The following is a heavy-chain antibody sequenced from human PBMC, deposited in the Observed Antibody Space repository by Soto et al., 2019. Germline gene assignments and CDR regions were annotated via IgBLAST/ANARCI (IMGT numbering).Heavy chain of an antibody. D-gene: IGHD2-2*01. CDR3: ARLVGNSWLDC. CDR1: GDSVSTNSAT. J-gene: IGHJ5*01. V-gene: IGHV6-1*01. CDR2: TYYRSKWYN. Sequence: PSQTLSLTCAISGDSVSTNSATWDCIRQSPSRGLEWLGRTYYRSKWYNDYAVSVKGRITINPDTSNNQLSLQLNSVTPDDTAVYYCARLVGNSWLDCWGQGTLVTVSS.